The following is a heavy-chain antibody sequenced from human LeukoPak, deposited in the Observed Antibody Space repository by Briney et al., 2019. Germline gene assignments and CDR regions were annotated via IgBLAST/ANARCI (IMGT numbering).Heavy chain of an antibody. CDR3: ARNSGWSVDY. Sequence: PGGSLRLSCAASGFTFSNYWMSWVRQTPGKGLEWVANIKQDGSEQYYVDSMEGRFTVSRDNAKNSLSLRMNSLRADDTAVYYCARNSGWSVDYWGQGALVTVS. D-gene: IGHD6-19*01. CDR2: IKQDGSEQ. CDR1: GFTFSNYW. V-gene: IGHV3-7*01. J-gene: IGHJ4*02.